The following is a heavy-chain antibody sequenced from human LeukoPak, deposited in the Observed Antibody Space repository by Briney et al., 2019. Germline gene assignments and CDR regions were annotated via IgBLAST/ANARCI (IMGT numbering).Heavy chain of an antibody. Sequence: GASVTVSCTASGYTFTRYDIKWVRQAPGQGLERMGWMNPNSGNTGYTQKFQGRVTITRNTSISTAYMQLSSLISEDTALYYCARAAWVSTSSKYYFDNWGQGTLVTVSS. V-gene: IGHV1-8*03. J-gene: IGHJ4*02. D-gene: IGHD2-21*01. CDR2: MNPNSGNT. CDR3: ARAAWVSTSSKYYFDN. CDR1: GYTFTRYD.